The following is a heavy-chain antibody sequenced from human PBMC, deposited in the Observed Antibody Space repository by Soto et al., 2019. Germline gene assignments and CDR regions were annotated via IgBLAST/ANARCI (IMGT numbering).Heavy chain of an antibody. V-gene: IGHV3-66*01. J-gene: IGHJ6*02. Sequence: EVQLVESGGGLVQPGGSLRLSCAVSGFTVSSHYMSWVRQAPGKGLEWVSVIYSGGSTNYADSVKGRFTISRDISKNTLYLQMNSLRAEDTAVYYCASFGYGSGSPGYYGMDVWGQGTTVTVSS. CDR1: GFTVSSHY. D-gene: IGHD3-10*01. CDR3: ASFGYGSGSPGYYGMDV. CDR2: IYSGGST.